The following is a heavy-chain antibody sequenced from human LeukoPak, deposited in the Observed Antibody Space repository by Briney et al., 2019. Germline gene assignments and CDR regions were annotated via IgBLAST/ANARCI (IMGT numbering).Heavy chain of an antibody. Sequence: GGSLRLAWAASAFTFSSYGMHWVRQAQGKGLGWVAFIRYDGSNKYYADSVKGRFTISGDNSKNTLYLQMNSLRAEDTAVYYCARYIVVVPAAMGFDYWGQGTLVTVSS. V-gene: IGHV3-30*02. D-gene: IGHD2-2*01. CDR1: AFTFSSYG. CDR2: IRYDGSNK. J-gene: IGHJ4*02. CDR3: ARYIVVVPAAMGFDY.